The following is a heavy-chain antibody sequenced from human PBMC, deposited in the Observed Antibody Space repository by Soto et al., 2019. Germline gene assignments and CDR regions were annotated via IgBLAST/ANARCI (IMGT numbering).Heavy chain of an antibody. V-gene: IGHV3-23*01. CDR2: PSIGGNT. Sequence: PGGSLRLSCEASGFPFNTYAMTWVRQLPGMGLEGVSTPSIGGNTDFAESVRGRFSVSRDNSKNTLYLQMTNLRAEDAAIYFCAKDLRPGLVVPTKSGFDPWGQGT. D-gene: IGHD3-10*01. CDR3: AKDLRPGLVVPTKSGFDP. CDR1: GFPFNTYA. J-gene: IGHJ5*02.